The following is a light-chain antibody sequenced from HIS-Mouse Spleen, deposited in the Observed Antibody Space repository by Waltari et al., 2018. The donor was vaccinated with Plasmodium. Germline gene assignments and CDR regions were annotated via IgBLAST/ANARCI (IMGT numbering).Light chain of an antibody. J-gene: IGKJ4*01. CDR3: QQRSNWPRVLT. CDR2: DAS. Sequence: EIVLTQSPATLSLSPGERATLSCRASQSVSSYLAWYQPKPGRAPRLLIDDASNRATGIPARFSGSGSGTDFTLTISSLEPEDFAVYYCQQRSNWPRVLTFGGGTKVEIK. CDR1: QSVSSY. V-gene: IGKV3-11*01.